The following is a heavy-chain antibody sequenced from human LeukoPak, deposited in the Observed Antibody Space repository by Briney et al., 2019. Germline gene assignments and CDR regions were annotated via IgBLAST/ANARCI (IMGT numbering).Heavy chain of an antibody. V-gene: IGHV3-30*18. CDR2: ISPDGKIE. D-gene: IGHD1/OR15-1a*01. Sequence: GRSLRLSCAASGFPFTTFGIHWVRQAPGKGLEWVAAISPDGKIEYYTDSVKGRFTVSRDNSKNMIYLQMNSLRGEDSAVYFCAKINNDDDYWGQGALVTVSS. CDR1: GFPFTTFG. J-gene: IGHJ4*02. CDR3: AKINNDDDY.